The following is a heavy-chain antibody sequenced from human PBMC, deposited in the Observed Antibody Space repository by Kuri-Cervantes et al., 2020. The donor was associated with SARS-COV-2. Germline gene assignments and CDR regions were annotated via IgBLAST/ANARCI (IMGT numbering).Heavy chain of an antibody. J-gene: IGHJ4*02. Sequence: SETLSLTCTVSGGSISSYYWSWIRQPAGKGLEWIGRIYTSGSTNYNPPLKSRVTISVDTSKNQFSLKLSSVTAADTAVYYCARQAVTTALDYWGQGTLVTVSS. D-gene: IGHD4-17*01. CDR2: IYTSGST. CDR3: ARQAVTTALDY. V-gene: IGHV4-4*07. CDR1: GGSISSYY.